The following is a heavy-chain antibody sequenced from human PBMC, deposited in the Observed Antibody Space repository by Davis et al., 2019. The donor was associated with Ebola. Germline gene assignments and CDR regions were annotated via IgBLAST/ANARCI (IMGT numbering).Heavy chain of an antibody. V-gene: IGHV1-46*01. CDR1: GYIFTEWF. CDR2: INPSIGNT. D-gene: IGHD3-10*01. Sequence: ASVKVSCKSSGYIFTEWFMHWVRQAPGQGLEWMGLINPSIGNTSLAQKFQGRVTLTRDTSTSTVHMDLSSLKSEDTAIYYCASGEFVDFWGQGTLVTVSS. CDR3: ASGEFVDF. J-gene: IGHJ4*02.